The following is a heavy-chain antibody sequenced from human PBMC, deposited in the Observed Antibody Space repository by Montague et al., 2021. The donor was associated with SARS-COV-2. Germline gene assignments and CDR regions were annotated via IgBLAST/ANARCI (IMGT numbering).Heavy chain of an antibody. CDR3: ARLLRSCSNGVCRTYYYYALDV. D-gene: IGHD2-8*01. CDR1: GGPISGYY. CDR2: IYYSGST. J-gene: IGHJ6*02. V-gene: IGHV4-59*01. Sequence: SETLSLTCTVSGGPISGYYWSWIRQSPGKGLEWIGYIYYSGSTKYNPFLESRVTVSVDRSKNQASLKLSSVTPADTAVYYCARLLRSCSNGVCRTYYYYALDVWGQGTTVTVSS.